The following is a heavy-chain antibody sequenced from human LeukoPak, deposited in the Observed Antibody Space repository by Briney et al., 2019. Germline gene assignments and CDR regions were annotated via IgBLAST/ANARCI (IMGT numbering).Heavy chain of an antibody. CDR3: AKDRSGYYDSRAFDI. CDR2: ISGSAGSA. CDR1: GFTFSNIA. Sequence: GGSLRLSCAASGFTFSNIAMTWVRQAPGKGLEWVSSISGSAGSAYYADSVKGRFSISRDNSKNTLYLQMNSLRAEDTAVYYCAKDRSGYYDSRAFDIWGQGTMVTVSS. D-gene: IGHD3-22*01. J-gene: IGHJ3*02. V-gene: IGHV3-23*01.